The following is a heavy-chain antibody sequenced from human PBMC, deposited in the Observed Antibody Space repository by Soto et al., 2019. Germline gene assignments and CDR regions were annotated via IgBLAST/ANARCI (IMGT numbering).Heavy chain of an antibody. CDR2: IWCDGSDK. V-gene: IGHV3-33*01. CDR3: ATDQGIY. J-gene: IGHJ4*02. D-gene: IGHD6-13*01. Sequence: QVQLVESGGGVVQPGRSLRLSCAASGFTFSNYGMHWVRQAPGKGLEWVSVIWCDGSDKYYAASVKGRFTISRDNSKNTLYLQMNGLRTEDTAVYYCATDQGIYWGQGTLVTVSS. CDR1: GFTFSNYG.